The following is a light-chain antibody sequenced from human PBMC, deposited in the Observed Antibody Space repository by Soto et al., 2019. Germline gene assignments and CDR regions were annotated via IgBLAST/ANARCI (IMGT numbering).Light chain of an antibody. CDR1: QDIRTE. V-gene: IGKV1-6*01. CDR2: GTF. Sequence: AIQMTQSPSSLSASVGDRVIITCRASQDIRTELGWYQQKPGKAPRLLIYGTFSLQSGVPSRFSGSGSGTDFTLTITSLQPDDFATYYYLQDFRYPRTFGQGTKVEVK. J-gene: IGKJ1*01. CDR3: LQDFRYPRT.